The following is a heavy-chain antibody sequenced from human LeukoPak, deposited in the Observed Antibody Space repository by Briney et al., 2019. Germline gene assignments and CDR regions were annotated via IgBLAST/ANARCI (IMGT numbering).Heavy chain of an antibody. CDR3: ARGMYELQLGAWFDP. CDR2: MFASGTS. D-gene: IGHD3-16*01. V-gene: IGHV4-59*01. CDR1: GGYISSDY. Sequence: PSETLSLTCTVSGGYISSDYWSWIRQPPGKGLEYIGFMFASGTSNYNPSFKSRVTMSVDTSKSQFSMNLSSVTAADTAVYYCARGMYELQLGAWFDPWGQGTLVTVSS. J-gene: IGHJ5*02.